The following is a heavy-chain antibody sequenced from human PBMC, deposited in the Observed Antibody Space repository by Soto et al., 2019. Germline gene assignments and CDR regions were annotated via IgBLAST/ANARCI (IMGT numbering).Heavy chain of an antibody. D-gene: IGHD2-2*01. CDR1: GFTLNSYN. Sequence: GGSLRLKDATSGFTLNSYNKSRVRQAPGKGLEWVSAISGSSSSKYYTDSVKGRFTISRDNSKNTLYLQMNSLRAEDTAVYYCAKITKVTPAGAFDIWGQGTMVTVSS. V-gene: IGHV3-23*01. CDR2: ISGSSSSK. J-gene: IGHJ3*02. CDR3: AKITKVTPAGAFDI.